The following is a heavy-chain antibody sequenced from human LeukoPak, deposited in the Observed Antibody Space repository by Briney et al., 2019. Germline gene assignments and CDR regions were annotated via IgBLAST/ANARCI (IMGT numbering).Heavy chain of an antibody. CDR2: IGADGSSG. D-gene: IGHD5-12*01. J-gene: IGHJ5*02. CDR3: ARAGTYSGYKFFDN. V-gene: IGHV3-11*01. Sequence: PGGSLRLSCAASRFIFSNYYMSWIRQTPGKGLEWIANIGADGSSGYYADSAKGRFTISRDNARNSLFLQMNSLRVEDTAVYFCARAGTYSGYKFFDNWGQGTLVTVSS. CDR1: RFIFSNYY.